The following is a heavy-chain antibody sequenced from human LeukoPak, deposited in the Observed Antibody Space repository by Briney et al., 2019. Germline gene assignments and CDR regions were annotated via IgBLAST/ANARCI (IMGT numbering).Heavy chain of an antibody. Sequence: SETLSLTCSVSGGSVTSYYWNWIRQTPDKGLEWIAYIYHSGLTRYNPSLKSRVTISMDTSKNQISLKVASVTAADTGFYYCARTYDSTAYRFWGHGTQVTVSS. CDR1: GGSVTSYY. D-gene: IGHD3-22*01. V-gene: IGHV4-59*08. J-gene: IGHJ4*01. CDR3: ARTYDSTAYRF. CDR2: IYHSGLT.